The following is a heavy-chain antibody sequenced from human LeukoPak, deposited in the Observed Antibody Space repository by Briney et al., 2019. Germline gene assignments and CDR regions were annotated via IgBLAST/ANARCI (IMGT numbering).Heavy chain of an antibody. D-gene: IGHD4-17*01. V-gene: IGHV4-4*02. J-gene: IGHJ5*02. Sequence: SGTLSLTCAVSGGSISSSNWWSWVRQPPGKGLEWIGEIYHSGSTNYNPSPKSRVTISVDKSKNQFSLKLSSVTAADTAVYYCARARGDYGNWFDPWGQGTLVTVSS. CDR1: GGSISSSNW. CDR3: ARARGDYGNWFDP. CDR2: IYHSGST.